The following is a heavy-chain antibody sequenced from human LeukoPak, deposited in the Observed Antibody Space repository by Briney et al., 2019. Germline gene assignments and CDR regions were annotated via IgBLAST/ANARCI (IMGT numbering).Heavy chain of an antibody. D-gene: IGHD4-17*01. CDR1: GGSVSSSSYY. CDR2: IYYSGST. Sequence: PSETLSLTCTVSGGSVSSSSYYWSWIRQPPGKGLEWIGYIYYSGSTNYNPSLKSRVTISVDTSKNQFSLKLSSVTAADTAVYYCAREIYGDYQFDYWGQGTLVTVSS. CDR3: AREIYGDYQFDY. J-gene: IGHJ4*02. V-gene: IGHV4-61*01.